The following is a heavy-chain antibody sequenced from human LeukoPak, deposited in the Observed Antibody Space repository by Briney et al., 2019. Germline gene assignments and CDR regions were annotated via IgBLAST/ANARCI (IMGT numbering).Heavy chain of an antibody. Sequence: ASVKVSCKASGYTFTAYFIHWVRQAPGQGLEWMGWIHPKTGGTYYAQEFQGRVTVTRDTSISTAYMELRSLRSDDTAMYYCARAQVLEWLPPESQMDVWGKGTTVTVSS. V-gene: IGHV1-2*02. CDR1: GYTFTAYF. J-gene: IGHJ6*04. CDR2: IHPKTGGT. CDR3: ARAQVLEWLPPESQMDV. D-gene: IGHD3-3*01.